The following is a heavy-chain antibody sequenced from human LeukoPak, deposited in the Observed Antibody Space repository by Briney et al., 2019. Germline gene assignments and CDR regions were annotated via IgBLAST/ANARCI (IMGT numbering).Heavy chain of an antibody. CDR1: GFTLSRYA. V-gene: IGHV3-23*01. J-gene: IGHJ4*02. CDR3: AKEWGVNVDQVQPYYFDS. Sequence: PGGSLRLSCGVSGFTLSRYAMSWVRQPPGKGLEWVSAIRGSSGSVYYADSVKGRVTISRDNSKSILYLQMNRLRAEDTAVYYCAKEWGVNVDQVQPYYFDSWGRGVLVTVSS. D-gene: IGHD2-2*01. CDR2: IRGSSGSV.